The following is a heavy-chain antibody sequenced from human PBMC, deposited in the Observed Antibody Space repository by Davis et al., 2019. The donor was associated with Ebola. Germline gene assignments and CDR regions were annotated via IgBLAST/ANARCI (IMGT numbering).Heavy chain of an antibody. CDR2: IIPIFDTA. CDR3: ASHDPAYDILTGYYPN. CDR1: GYTLTDYQ. V-gene: IGHV1-69*13. Sequence: SVKVSCKASGYTLTDYQMHWVRQAPGQGLEWMGGIIPIFDTANYAQKFQGRVTITADESTSTAYMELSSLRSEDTAVYYCASHDPAYDILTGYYPNWGQGTLVTVSS. D-gene: IGHD3-9*01. J-gene: IGHJ4*02.